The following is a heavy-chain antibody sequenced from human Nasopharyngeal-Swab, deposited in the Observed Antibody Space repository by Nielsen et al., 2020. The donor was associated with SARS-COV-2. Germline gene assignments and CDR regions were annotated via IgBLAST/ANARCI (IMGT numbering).Heavy chain of an antibody. D-gene: IGHD6-13*01. CDR2: IYSRGET. CDR3: ARMDFIASRDY. CDR1: GFSVSYNY. Sequence: GESLKISCEVSGFSVSYNYMSWVRQAPGEGPEWVAVIYSRGETHYTDSVRGRFTISRDNSKNMVNLQLNSLRAEDTAVYYCARMDFIASRDYWGQGTLVTVSS. V-gene: IGHV3-53*01. J-gene: IGHJ4*02.